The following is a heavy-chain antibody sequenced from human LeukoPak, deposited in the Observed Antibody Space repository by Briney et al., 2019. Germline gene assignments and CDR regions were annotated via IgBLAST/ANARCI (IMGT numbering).Heavy chain of an antibody. CDR2: TYSSGGT. D-gene: IGHD5-12*01. J-gene: IGHJ4*02. V-gene: IGHV4-59*01. CDR1: GGSIRTYS. CDR3: ARSYGGYVLDY. Sequence: SETLSLTCNISGGSIRTYSWNWIRQTPGKGLEWIGFTYSSGGTKYNPSLESRVTLSVDTSKNQVSLKLTSVTAADTAIYYCARSYGGYVLDYWDQGSLVIVSA.